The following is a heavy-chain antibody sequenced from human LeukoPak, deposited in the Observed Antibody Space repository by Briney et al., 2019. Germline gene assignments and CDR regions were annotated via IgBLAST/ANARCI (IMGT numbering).Heavy chain of an antibody. CDR3: VAGIVHRRLDY. CDR1: GYTFTSYA. CDR2: INTNTGNP. D-gene: IGHD2/OR15-2a*01. Sequence: ASVKVSCKASGYTFTSYAMNWVRQAPGQGLEWMGWINTNTGNPTYAQGFTGRFVFSLDTSVSTAYLQINSLKAEDTAVYYCVAGIVHRRLDYWGQGTLVTVSS. V-gene: IGHV7-4-1*02. J-gene: IGHJ4*02.